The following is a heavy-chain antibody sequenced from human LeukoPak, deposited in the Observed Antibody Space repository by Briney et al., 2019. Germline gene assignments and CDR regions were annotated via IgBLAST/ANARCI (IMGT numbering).Heavy chain of an antibody. V-gene: IGHV4-30-4*08. J-gene: IGHJ4*02. CDR3: AYSGIAAAGSFDY. Sequence: PSETLSLTCTVSGGSISSRSYYWGWIRQPPGKGLEWIGYIYYSGSTYYNPSLKSRVTISVDTSKNQFSLKLSSVTAADTAVYYCAYSGIAAAGSFDYWGQGTLVTVSS. D-gene: IGHD6-13*01. CDR2: IYYSGST. CDR1: GGSISSRSYY.